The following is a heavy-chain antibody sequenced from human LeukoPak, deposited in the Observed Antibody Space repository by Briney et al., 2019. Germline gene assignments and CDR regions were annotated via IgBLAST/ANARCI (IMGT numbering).Heavy chain of an antibody. J-gene: IGHJ4*02. V-gene: IGHV3-23*01. CDR2: ISGSGDNT. D-gene: IGHD6-19*01. Sequence: PGGSLRLSCAASGXTFSSYAMSWVRQAPGKGLEWVSAISGSGDNTYYADSVKGRFTISRDNPENTLYLQMNSLRAEDTAVYYCARISSGWSDYFDYWGQGTLVTVSS. CDR3: ARISSGWSDYFDY. CDR1: GXTFSSYA.